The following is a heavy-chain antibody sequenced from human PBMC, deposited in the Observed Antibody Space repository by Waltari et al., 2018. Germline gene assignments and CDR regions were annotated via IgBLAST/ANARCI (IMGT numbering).Heavy chain of an antibody. CDR1: GGSISSGGYY. D-gene: IGHD2-8*01. Sequence: QVQLQESGPGLVKPSQTLSLTCTVSGGSISSGGYYWSWIRQHPGKGLEWIGYIYYSVSTYYNPSLNSRGTISVDTSKNQCSLKLSSVTAADTAVYYCARDRGWQDIVLSWGQGTLVTVSS. CDR3: ARDRGWQDIVLS. J-gene: IGHJ5*02. CDR2: IYYSVST. V-gene: IGHV4-31*03.